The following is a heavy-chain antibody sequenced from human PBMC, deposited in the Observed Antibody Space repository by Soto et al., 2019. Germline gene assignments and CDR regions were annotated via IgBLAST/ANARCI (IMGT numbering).Heavy chain of an antibody. CDR1: GDSVSSNSAA. CDR2: TYYRSKWYN. CDR3: ARGRVRAQQQLAYNWFDP. J-gene: IGHJ5*02. D-gene: IGHD6-13*01. V-gene: IGHV6-1*01. Sequence: SQTLSLTCAISGDSVSSNSAAWNWIRQSPSRGLEWLGRTYYRSKWYNDYAVSVKSRITINPDTSKNQFSLQLNSVTPEDTAVYYCARGRVRAQQQLAYNWFDPWGQGTLVTVSS.